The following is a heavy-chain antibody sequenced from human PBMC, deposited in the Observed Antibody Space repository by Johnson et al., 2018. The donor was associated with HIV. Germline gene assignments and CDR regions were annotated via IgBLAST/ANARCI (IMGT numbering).Heavy chain of an antibody. CDR1: GFTVSSNY. D-gene: IGHD4-23*01. V-gene: IGHV3-66*01. Sequence: VQLVESGGGLVQPGGSLRLSCAASGFTVSSNYMSWVRQAPGKGLEWVSVIYSGGSTYYADSVKGRFTISRDNSKNTLYLQMNSLRAEDTAVYYCARESRTTVVIRGGAFDIWGQGTMVTVYS. CDR2: IYSGGST. CDR3: ARESRTTVVIRGGAFDI. J-gene: IGHJ3*02.